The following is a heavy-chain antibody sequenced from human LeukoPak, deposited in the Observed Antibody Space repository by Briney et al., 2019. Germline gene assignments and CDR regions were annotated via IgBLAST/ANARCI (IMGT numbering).Heavy chain of an antibody. V-gene: IGHV3-43*01. CDR3: ARDIAVAATGGAFDY. Sequence: GGSLRLSCAASGFTFDDYTMYWVRQPPGKGLEWVSLPTWNADRTYYADSVKGRFTISRDNSKNSLYLQMNSLKIEDTALYYCARDIAVAATGGAFDYWGQGTLVTVSS. CDR2: PTWNADRT. J-gene: IGHJ4*02. D-gene: IGHD2-15*01. CDR1: GFTFDDYT.